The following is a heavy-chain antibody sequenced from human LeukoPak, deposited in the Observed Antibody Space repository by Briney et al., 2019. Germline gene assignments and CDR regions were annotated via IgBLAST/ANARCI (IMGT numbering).Heavy chain of an antibody. J-gene: IGHJ4*02. CDR1: GGSFSGYY. CDR3: AKALSYYDNIGLYY. Sequence: ETLSLTCAVYGGSFSGYYWTWVRQAPGKGLEWVSTITGSGSTYDAESVKGRFTISRDTSKNTLYLQMNSLRVEDTAVYYCAKALSYYDNIGLYYWGQGTLVTVSS. V-gene: IGHV3-23*01. D-gene: IGHD3-22*01. CDR2: ITGSGST.